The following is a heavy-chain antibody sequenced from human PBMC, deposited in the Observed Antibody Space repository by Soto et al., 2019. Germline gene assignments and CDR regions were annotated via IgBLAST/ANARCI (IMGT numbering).Heavy chain of an antibody. CDR2: IYYSGST. CDR1: GGPISSSSYY. CDR3: ARDQQQLAKLFDY. J-gene: IGHJ4*02. V-gene: IGHV4-39*07. Sequence: SATLSLTCTVSGGPISSSSYYWGWIRQPPGKGLEWIGSIYYSGSTYYNPSLKSRVTISVDTSKNQFSLMLSSVTAADSAVYYCARDQQQLAKLFDYWGQGTLVTVSS. D-gene: IGHD6-13*01.